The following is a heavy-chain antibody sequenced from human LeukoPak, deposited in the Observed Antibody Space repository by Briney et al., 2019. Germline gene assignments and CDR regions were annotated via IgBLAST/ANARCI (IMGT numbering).Heavy chain of an antibody. CDR3: ARTTGGYFDY. V-gene: IGHV4-59*01. D-gene: IGHD1-1*01. CDR2: IYYSGST. CDR1: GGSISSYY. J-gene: IGHJ4*02. Sequence: MPSETLPLTCTVSGGSISSYYWSWIRQPPGKGLEWIGYIYYSGSTNYNPSLKSRVTISVDTSKNQFSLKLSSVTAADTAVYYCARTTGGYFDYWGQGTLVTVSS.